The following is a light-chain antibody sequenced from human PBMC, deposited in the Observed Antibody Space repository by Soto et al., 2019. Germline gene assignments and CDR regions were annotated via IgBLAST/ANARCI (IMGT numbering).Light chain of an antibody. V-gene: IGKV4-1*01. Sequence: DIVVTQSPCSLALSLGEIANINCKSIQSVLHSSNKNKYLAWYQQKPGQPPKXXXYWASTRESGVPDRFSGSGSGTDFTLTVSSLKDEDVAVYYCQQQYSTTSTFCGGTKVDIK. J-gene: IGKJ4*01. CDR3: QQQYSTTST. CDR2: WAS. CDR1: QSVLHSSNKNKY.